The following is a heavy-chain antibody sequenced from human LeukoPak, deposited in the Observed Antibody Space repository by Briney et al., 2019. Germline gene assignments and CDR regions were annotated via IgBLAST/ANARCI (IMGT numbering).Heavy chain of an antibody. CDR3: ARYGSGSYSYYYGMDV. D-gene: IGHD3-10*01. V-gene: IGHV5-51*01. CDR1: GYSFTSYW. J-gene: IGHJ6*02. Sequence: GESLKISCKGSGYSFTSYWIGWVRQMPGKGLEWMGIIYPGDSDTRYSPSFQGQVTISADKSISTAYLQWSSLKASDTAMYYCARYGSGSYSYYYGMDVWGQGTTVTVSS. CDR2: IYPGDSDT.